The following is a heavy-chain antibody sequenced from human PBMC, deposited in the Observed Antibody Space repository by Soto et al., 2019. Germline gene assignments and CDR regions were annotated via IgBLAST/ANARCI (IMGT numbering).Heavy chain of an antibody. CDR1: GFTFSSYA. Sequence: EVQLLESGGGLVQPGGSLRLSCAVSGFTFSSYAMSWVRRAPGKGLEWVSAVGGSDPNSYYADSVKGRFTISRDISQNTLYLQMNCLRDEDTALYYCAKGSVLSPWYFDLWGRGTLVTVSS. V-gene: IGHV3-23*01. CDR3: AKGSVLSPWYFDL. D-gene: IGHD3-16*01. J-gene: IGHJ2*01. CDR2: VGGSDPNS.